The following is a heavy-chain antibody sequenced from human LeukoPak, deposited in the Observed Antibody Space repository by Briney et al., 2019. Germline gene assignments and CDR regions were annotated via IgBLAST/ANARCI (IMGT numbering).Heavy chain of an antibody. J-gene: IGHJ6*03. CDR2: IYPTGST. CDR1: DNSISSGNYY. D-gene: IGHD6-19*01. Sequence: PSETLSLTCTVSDNSISSGNYYWTWIRQPAGKGLEWIRRIYPTGSTNYNPSLMSRVTISIDTSKKQFSLNLNSVTAADTAVYYCARQSSGWPYYYYYMDVWGKGTTVTISS. V-gene: IGHV4-61*02. CDR3: ARQSSGWPYYYYYMDV.